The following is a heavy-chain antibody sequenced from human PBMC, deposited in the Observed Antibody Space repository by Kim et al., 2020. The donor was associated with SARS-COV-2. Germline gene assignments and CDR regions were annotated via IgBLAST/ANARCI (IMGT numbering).Heavy chain of an antibody. Sequence: GESLKISCKGSGYSFTSYWISWVRQMPGKGLEWMGRIDPSDSYTNYSPSFQGHVTILADKSISTAYLQWSSLKASDTAMYYCAREGTNWFDPWGQGTLVTVSS. CDR1: GYSFTSYW. CDR2: IDPSDSYT. D-gene: IGHD3-10*01. CDR3: AREGTNWFDP. J-gene: IGHJ5*02. V-gene: IGHV5-10-1*01.